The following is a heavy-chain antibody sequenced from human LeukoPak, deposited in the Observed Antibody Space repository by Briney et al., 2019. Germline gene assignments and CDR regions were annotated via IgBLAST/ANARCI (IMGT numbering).Heavy chain of an antibody. CDR1: GFTFSSYA. Sequence: GGSLRLSCAASGFTFSSYAMHWVRQAPGKGLEWVAVISYDGSNKYYADSVKGRFTISRDNYKNTLYLQMNSLRAEDTAVYYCARVPTPRGHQPLLYWGQGTLVTVSS. D-gene: IGHD2-2*01. CDR3: ARVPTPRGHQPLLY. CDR2: ISYDGSNK. J-gene: IGHJ4*02. V-gene: IGHV3-30-3*01.